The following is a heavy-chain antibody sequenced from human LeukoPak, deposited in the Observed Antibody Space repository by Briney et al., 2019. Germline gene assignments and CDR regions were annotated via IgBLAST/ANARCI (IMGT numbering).Heavy chain of an antibody. J-gene: IGHJ6*02. V-gene: IGHV6-1*01. Sequence: SQTLSLTCAISGDSVSSNSAAWNWIRQSPSRGLEWLGRTYYRSKWYNNYAVSVKSRITINPDTSKNQFSLQLNSVTPKDTAVYYCASSRGSTHDHYYYYYYGMDVWGQGITVTVSS. CDR2: TYYRSKWYN. D-gene: IGHD3-3*01. CDR1: GDSVSSNSAA. CDR3: ASSRGSTHDHYYYYYYGMDV.